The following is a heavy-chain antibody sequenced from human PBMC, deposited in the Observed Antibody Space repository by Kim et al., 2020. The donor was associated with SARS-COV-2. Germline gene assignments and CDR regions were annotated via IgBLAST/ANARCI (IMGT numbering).Heavy chain of an antibody. J-gene: IGHJ4*02. CDR2: LRRNGSQR. Sequence: GGSLRLSCAASGFSFSTSSMSWVRQAPGKGLELVSSLRRNGSQRYYVDSVKGRFTISRDNSKNSLYLQMNSLTVEDTAVYYCTRSCELDYCGKGNLTTVS. V-gene: IGHV3-7*03. CDR3: TRSCELDY. CDR1: GFSFSTSS.